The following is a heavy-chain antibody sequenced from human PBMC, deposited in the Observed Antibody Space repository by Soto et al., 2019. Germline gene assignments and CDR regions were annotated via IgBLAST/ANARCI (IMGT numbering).Heavy chain of an antibody. Sequence: QVQLVESGGGVVQPGRSLRLSCAASGFTFSNYVMHWVRQAPGKGLEWVAVISYDGSNKYYADSVKGRFTISRDNSKNXLYLQMSSLRPEDTAIYYCEKRIAVAGIYYYGMDLWGQGTTVTVSS. J-gene: IGHJ6*02. CDR3: EKRIAVAGIYYYGMDL. CDR1: GFTFSNYV. D-gene: IGHD6-19*01. V-gene: IGHV3-30*18. CDR2: ISYDGSNK.